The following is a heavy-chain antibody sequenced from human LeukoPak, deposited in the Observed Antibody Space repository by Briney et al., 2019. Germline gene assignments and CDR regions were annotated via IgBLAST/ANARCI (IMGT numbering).Heavy chain of an antibody. CDR2: FDPEDSET. CDR1: GYTLTELS. V-gene: IGHV1-24*01. J-gene: IGHJ6*02. Sequence: ASVNVSCTVSGYTLTELSMHWVRQAPGKGLEWMGGFDPEDSETIYAQKFQGRVTMTDDTSTDTAYMELSSLRSEDTAVYYCATRGFVDTGLMAYAMDVWGQGTTVTVSS. CDR3: ATRGFVDTGLMAYAMDV. D-gene: IGHD5-18*01.